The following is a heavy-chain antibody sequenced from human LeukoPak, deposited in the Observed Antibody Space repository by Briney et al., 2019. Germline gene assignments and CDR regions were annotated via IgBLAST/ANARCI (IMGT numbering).Heavy chain of an antibody. D-gene: IGHD2-15*01. V-gene: IGHV3-23*01. Sequence: GGSLRLSCVASGFTFSNYAMTWVRQAPGKGLELVAGIWGDDDKTVYGDAVKGRFTISRDNSKNTLHLQMNSLRADDTAVYYCAKTQGYYDAWGQGALVTVSS. CDR1: GFTFSNYA. J-gene: IGHJ5*02. CDR2: IWGDDDKT. CDR3: AKTQGYYDA.